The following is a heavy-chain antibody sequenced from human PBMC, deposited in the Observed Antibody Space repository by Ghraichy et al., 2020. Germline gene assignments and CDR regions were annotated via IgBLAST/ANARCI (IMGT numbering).Heavy chain of an antibody. CDR1: GFSFRSYA. Sequence: GGSLRLSCEASGFSFRSYAMSWVRQAPGKGLEWVSTLTGSGGDTYYADSVRGRFYISRDNSKNTLFLQMNNLRAEDTAVYYCARDQSGRFGELEAFNYYFGLGVWGQGTTVTVSS. CDR3: ARDQSGRFGELEAFNYYFGLGV. J-gene: IGHJ6*02. V-gene: IGHV3-23*01. D-gene: IGHD3-10*01. CDR2: LTGSGGDT.